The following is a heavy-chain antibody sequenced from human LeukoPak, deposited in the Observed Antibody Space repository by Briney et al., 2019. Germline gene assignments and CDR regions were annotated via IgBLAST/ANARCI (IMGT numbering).Heavy chain of an antibody. V-gene: IGHV1-2*02. CDR2: INPNSGGT. CDR3: ASGPRITIFGVVNGEFDY. Sequence: ASVKVSCKASGYTFTSYGISWVRQAPGQGLEWMGWINPNSGGTNYAQKFQGRVTMTRDTSISTAYMELSRLRSDDTAVYYCASGPRITIFGVVNGEFDYWGQGTLVTVSS. D-gene: IGHD3-3*01. J-gene: IGHJ4*02. CDR1: GYTFTSYG.